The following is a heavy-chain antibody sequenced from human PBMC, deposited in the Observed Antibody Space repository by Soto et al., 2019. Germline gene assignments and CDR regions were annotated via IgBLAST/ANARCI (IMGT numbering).Heavy chain of an antibody. CDR1: GGSISSGRFY. CDR3: ARITFYDIITAYYALFTY. Sequence: QVQLQESGPGLVKPSQTLTLTCTVSGGSISSGRFYWSWIRQHPGKGLEWLGHISARGSSYYNPSLESLVTVSVDASKNQIALKLTAVTAADTAVYFSARITFYDIITAYYALFTYWGQGTMVTVSS. V-gene: IGHV4-31*01. D-gene: IGHD3-9*01. J-gene: IGHJ4*02. CDR2: ISARGSS.